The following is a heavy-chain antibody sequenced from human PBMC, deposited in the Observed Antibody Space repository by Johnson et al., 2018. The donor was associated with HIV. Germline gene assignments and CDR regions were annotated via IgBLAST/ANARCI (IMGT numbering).Heavy chain of an antibody. CDR1: GFTFSSYD. J-gene: IGHJ3*02. CDR3: AKEKPYYYDNRHAFDI. CDR2: IGSAGDT. D-gene: IGHD3-22*01. V-gene: IGHV3-13*01. Sequence: LQLVESGGGLVQPGGSLRLSCAAAGFTFSSYDRHWVRQATGKGLVWVSAIGSAGDTYYPGSVKGRFTISREYAKITLYLQMNSLSPDYTAVYCCAKEKPYYYDNRHAFDIWGQVTMVTVSS.